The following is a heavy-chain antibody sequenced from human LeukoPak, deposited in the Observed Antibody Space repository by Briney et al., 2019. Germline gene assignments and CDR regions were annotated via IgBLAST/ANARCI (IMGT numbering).Heavy chain of an antibody. V-gene: IGHV3-23*01. CDR3: ATSWGPDTSAFRWGRDGMDV. J-gene: IGHJ6*02. Sequence: PGGSLRLSCTTSGFSFADIPMSWFRQAPGKGLEWVSAISGSGGSTYYADSVKGRFTISRDNSKNTLYLQMNSLRAEDTAVYYCATSWGPDTSAFRWGRDGMDVWGQGTTVIVS. D-gene: IGHD3-16*01. CDR2: ISGSGGST. CDR1: GFSFADIP.